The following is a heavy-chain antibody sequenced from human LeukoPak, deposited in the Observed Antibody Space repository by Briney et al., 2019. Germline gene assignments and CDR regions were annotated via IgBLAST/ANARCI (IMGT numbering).Heavy chain of an antibody. J-gene: IGHJ3*02. Sequence: KTSETLSLTCTVSGGSISSGSYYWSWIRQPAGKGLEWIGRIYTSGSTNYNPSLKSRVTMSVDTSKNQFSLKLSSVTAADTAVYYCARDSSSWFPDAFDIWGQGTMVTVSS. D-gene: IGHD6-13*01. CDR2: IYTSGST. V-gene: IGHV4-61*02. CDR3: ARDSSSWFPDAFDI. CDR1: GGSISSGSYY.